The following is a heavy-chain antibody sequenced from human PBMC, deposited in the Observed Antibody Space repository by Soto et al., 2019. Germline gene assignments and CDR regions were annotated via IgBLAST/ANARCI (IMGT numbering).Heavy chain of an antibody. D-gene: IGHD6-19*01. J-gene: IGHJ3*02. CDR3: ARASGYSSGWYTLRYAFDI. Sequence: ASVKVSCKASGYTFTSHYMHWVRQAPGQGLEWMGIINPSGGSTSYAQKFQGRVTMTRDTSTSTVYMELSSLRSEDTAVYYCARASGYSSGWYTLRYAFDIWGQGTMVTVSS. V-gene: IGHV1-46*01. CDR2: INPSGGST. CDR1: GYTFTSHY.